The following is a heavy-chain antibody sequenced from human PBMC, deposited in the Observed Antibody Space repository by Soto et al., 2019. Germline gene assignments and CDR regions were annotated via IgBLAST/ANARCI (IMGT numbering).Heavy chain of an antibody. Sequence: ASVKVSCKASGFTFSASAIQWVRQARGQRLEWIGWIVVGSSNTNYAQQFHERVTITRDMSTSTAYMELSSLRSEDTAVYYCAARSNPNEYFQHWGQGTLVTVSS. CDR1: GFTFSASA. CDR2: IVVGSSNT. V-gene: IGHV1-58*02. CDR3: AARSNPNEYFQH. J-gene: IGHJ1*01.